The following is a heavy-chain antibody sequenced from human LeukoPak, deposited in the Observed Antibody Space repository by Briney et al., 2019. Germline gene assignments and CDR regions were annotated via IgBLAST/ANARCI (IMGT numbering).Heavy chain of an antibody. CDR3: AKDWYYYDSSGRGDFDY. D-gene: IGHD3-22*01. CDR2: IYSGGST. CDR1: GFTVSSNY. Sequence: GGSLRLSCAASGFTVSSNYMSWVRQAPGKGLEWVSVIYSGGSTYYADSVKGRFTISRDNSKNTLYLQMNSLRAEDTAVYYCAKDWYYYDSSGRGDFDYWGQGTLVTVSS. V-gene: IGHV3-53*01. J-gene: IGHJ4*02.